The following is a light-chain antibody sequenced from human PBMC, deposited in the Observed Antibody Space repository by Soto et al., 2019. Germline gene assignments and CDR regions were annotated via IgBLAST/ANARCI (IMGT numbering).Light chain of an antibody. J-gene: IGLJ3*02. Sequence: QSALTQPASVSGSPGQSITISCTGTSSDIGSNNYVSWFQQRPGKAPTLIIYDVSNRPSGVSTHFSGSKSGNTASLTISGLLPEDEAEYYCSSYTTTPRLFGGGTKLTVL. CDR3: SSYTTTPRL. V-gene: IGLV2-14*01. CDR2: DVS. CDR1: SSDIGSNNY.